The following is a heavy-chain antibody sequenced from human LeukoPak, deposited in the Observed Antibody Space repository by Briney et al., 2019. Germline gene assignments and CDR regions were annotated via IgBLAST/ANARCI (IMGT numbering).Heavy chain of an antibody. J-gene: IGHJ3*02. V-gene: IGHV4-34*01. CDR3: ARKTTAGPTKAAFDI. D-gene: IGHD2-21*02. CDR1: GGSFSGYS. Sequence: PSETLSLTCAVYGGSFSGYSWSWIRQPPGKGLEWIGEINHSGSTNVNPSLKSRVTISVDTSKNQFSLKLSSVTAVDTAVYYCARKTTAGPTKAAFDIWGQGTMVAVST. CDR2: INHSGST.